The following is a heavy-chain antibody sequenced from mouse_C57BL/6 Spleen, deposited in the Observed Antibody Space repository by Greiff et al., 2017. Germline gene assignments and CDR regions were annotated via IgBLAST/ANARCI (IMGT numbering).Heavy chain of an antibody. Sequence: EVQLQQSGPELVKPGASVKISCKASGYTFTDYYMNWVKQSHGKSLEWIGDINPNNGGTSYNQKFKGKATLTVDKSSSTAYMELRSLTSEDSAVYYCARSRLWYFDVWGTGTTVTVSS. CDR2: INPNNGGT. CDR1: GYTFTDYY. V-gene: IGHV1-26*01. J-gene: IGHJ1*03. CDR3: ARSRLWYFDV.